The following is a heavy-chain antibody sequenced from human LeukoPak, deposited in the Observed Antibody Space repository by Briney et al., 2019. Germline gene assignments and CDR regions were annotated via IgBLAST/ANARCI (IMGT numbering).Heavy chain of an antibody. Sequence: GGSPRLSCAASGFTFSSYSMNWVRQAPGKGLEWVSYISSSSSTIYYADSVKGRFTISRDNAKNSLYLQMNSLRAEDTAVYCCARGTNYDFWSGDYFDYWGQGTLVTVSS. J-gene: IGHJ4*02. CDR3: ARGTNYDFWSGDYFDY. CDR2: ISSSSSTI. V-gene: IGHV3-48*01. CDR1: GFTFSSYS. D-gene: IGHD3-3*01.